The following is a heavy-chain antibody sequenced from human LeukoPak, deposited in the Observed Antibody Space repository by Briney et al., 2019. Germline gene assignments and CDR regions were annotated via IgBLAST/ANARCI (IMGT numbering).Heavy chain of an antibody. Sequence: ASVKVSCKASGYSFTYNHIHWVRQAPGQGLEWMGWINPHSRDTNYTQKFQDRVTMIRDTSNRTVYMEVTRLRSDDTAVYYCVRDAPTGVYGMDVWGQGTTVTVSS. D-gene: IGHD1-1*01. CDR3: VRDAPTGVYGMDV. V-gene: IGHV1-2*02. CDR2: INPHSRDT. J-gene: IGHJ6*02. CDR1: GYSFTYNH.